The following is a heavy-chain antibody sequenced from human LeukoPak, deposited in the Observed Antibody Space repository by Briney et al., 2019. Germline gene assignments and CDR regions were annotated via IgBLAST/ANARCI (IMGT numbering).Heavy chain of an antibody. V-gene: IGHV4-4*07. CDR1: GGSISGYY. D-gene: IGHD3-22*01. J-gene: IGHJ4*02. Sequence: SETLSLTCTVSGGSISGYYWSWIRLPAGKGLEWVGRISGSGSTNYHPSLQSRVTMSVDTSKNQFPLKLSSVTAADTAMYYCARGSSGSLPFDYWGQGTLVTVSS. CDR2: ISGSGST. CDR3: ARGSSGSLPFDY.